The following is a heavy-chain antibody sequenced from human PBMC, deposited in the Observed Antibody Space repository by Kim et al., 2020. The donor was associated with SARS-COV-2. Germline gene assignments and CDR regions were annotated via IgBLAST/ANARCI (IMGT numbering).Heavy chain of an antibody. CDR2: FDPEDGET. V-gene: IGHV1-24*01. J-gene: IGHJ6*02. CDR3: ATARGRGLKARVYYYGMDV. CDR1: GYTLTELS. Sequence: ASVKVSCKVSGYTLTELSMHWVRQAPGKGLEWMGGFDPEDGETIYAQKFQGRVTMTEDTSTDTAYMELSSLRSEDTAVYYCATARGRGLKARVYYYGMDVWGQGTTVTVSS. D-gene: IGHD3-10*01.